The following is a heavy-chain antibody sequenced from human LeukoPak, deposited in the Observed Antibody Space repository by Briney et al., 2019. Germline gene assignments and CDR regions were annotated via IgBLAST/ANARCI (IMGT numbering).Heavy chain of an antibody. J-gene: IGHJ4*02. CDR2: IYSGGDT. V-gene: IGHV3-53*01. Sequence: PGGSLRLSCVASGFTVSSNFMSWVRQAPGKGLEWVSVIYSGGDTYYADSVKGRFTISRDNSKNTLYLQMNSLRAEDTAVYYCARDIGGIFDSWGQGTLVTVSS. CDR1: GFTVSSNF. CDR3: ARDIGGIFDS. D-gene: IGHD1-26*01.